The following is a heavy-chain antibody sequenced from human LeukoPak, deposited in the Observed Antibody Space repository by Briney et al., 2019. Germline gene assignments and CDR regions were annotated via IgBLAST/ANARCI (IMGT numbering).Heavy chain of an antibody. D-gene: IGHD3-10*01. CDR3: AREGPQVGYGSGSYSFDY. CDR2: FYNSGRS. CDR1: DDSISDYY. V-gene: IGHV4-4*08. J-gene: IGHJ4*02. Sequence: PSETLSLTCTVSDDSISDYYRGWIRQPPGKGLEWIGYFYNSGRSTYNPSPKSRVTISVDTSKNQFSLKLSSVTAADTAVYYCAREGPQVGYGSGSYSFDYWGQGTLVTVSS.